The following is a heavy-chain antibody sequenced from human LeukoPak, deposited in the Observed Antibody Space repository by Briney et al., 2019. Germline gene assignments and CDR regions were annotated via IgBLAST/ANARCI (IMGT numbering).Heavy chain of an antibody. J-gene: IGHJ4*02. CDR2: IYYSGST. Sequence: SETLSLTCTVSGGSISSGGYYWSWIRQHPGKGLEWIGYIYYSGSTYYNPSLKSRVTISVDTSKNQFSLKLSSVTAADTAVYYCARVASYGSGSYYSSYFDYWGQGTLVTVSS. V-gene: IGHV4-31*03. D-gene: IGHD3-10*01. CDR1: GGSISSGGYY. CDR3: ARVASYGSGSYYSSYFDY.